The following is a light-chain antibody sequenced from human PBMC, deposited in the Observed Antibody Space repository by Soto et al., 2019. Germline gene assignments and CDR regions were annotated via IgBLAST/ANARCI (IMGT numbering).Light chain of an antibody. CDR1: QTISSW. CDR2: KAS. Sequence: DIQMTQSPSTLSGSVGDRVTITCRASQTISSWLAWYQQKPGKAPKLLIYKASTLKSGVLLRFSGSGSGTEFTLTISSLQPDDFATYYCQHYNSYSEAFGQGTKVELK. CDR3: QHYNSYSEA. V-gene: IGKV1-5*03. J-gene: IGKJ1*01.